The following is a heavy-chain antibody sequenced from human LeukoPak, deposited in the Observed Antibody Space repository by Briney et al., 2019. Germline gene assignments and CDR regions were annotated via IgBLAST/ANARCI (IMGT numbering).Heavy chain of an antibody. V-gene: IGHV7-4-1*02. J-gene: IGHJ4*02. CDR1: GYTFTSYA. CDR2: INTNTGSP. Sequence: GASVKVSCKASGYTFTSYAMNWVRQAPGQWLEWMGWINTNTGSPTYAQAFTGRFVFSLDTSVSTAFLQINSLRAEDTAVYFCARAETVWASDYDNNGYYDYWGQGTLVTVSS. CDR3: ARAETVWASDYDNNGYYDY. D-gene: IGHD3-22*01.